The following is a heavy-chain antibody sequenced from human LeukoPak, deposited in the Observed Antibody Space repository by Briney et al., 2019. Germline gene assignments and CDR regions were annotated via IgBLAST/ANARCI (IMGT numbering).Heavy chain of an antibody. J-gene: IGHJ5*02. Sequence: SETLSLTCAVYGGSFSGYYWSWIRQPPGKGLEWIGEINHSGGSTYNPSLKSRVTISLDTSKSQFFLILSSVTAADTAVYYCARGLGGRWFDPWGQGTLVTVSS. V-gene: IGHV4-34*01. CDR2: INHSGGS. D-gene: IGHD1-26*01. CDR1: GGSFSGYY. CDR3: ARGLGGRWFDP.